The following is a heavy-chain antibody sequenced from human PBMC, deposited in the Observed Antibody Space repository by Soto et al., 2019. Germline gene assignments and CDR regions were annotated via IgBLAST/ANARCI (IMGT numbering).Heavy chain of an antibody. CDR3: APTGFDY. Sequence: GGSLRLSCAASGFTFSRYALSWVRQAPGKGLEWVSIISGSGDITNYADSVKGRFTISRDNSKNTLYLQMNSLRAEDTAVYYCAPTGFDYWGQGTLVTVSS. V-gene: IGHV3-23*01. CDR2: ISGSGDIT. J-gene: IGHJ4*02. CDR1: GFTFSRYA. D-gene: IGHD1-1*01.